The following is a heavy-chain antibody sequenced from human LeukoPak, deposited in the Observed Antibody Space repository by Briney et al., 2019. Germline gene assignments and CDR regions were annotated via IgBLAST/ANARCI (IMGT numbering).Heavy chain of an antibody. CDR2: IRYDGTNK. V-gene: IGHV3-30*02. D-gene: IGHD1-26*01. Sequence: GGSPRLSCAASGFSFSNYGMHWVRQAPGKGLEWLAFIRYDGTNKYYADSVKGRFTISRDNSKNTLYLEMNSLRVEDTAVYSCAKDLSPMVGAKIFDYWGQGTLVTVSS. J-gene: IGHJ4*02. CDR3: AKDLSPMVGAKIFDY. CDR1: GFSFSNYG.